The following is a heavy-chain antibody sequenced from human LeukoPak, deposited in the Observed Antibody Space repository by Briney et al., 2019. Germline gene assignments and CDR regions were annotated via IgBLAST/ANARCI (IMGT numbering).Heavy chain of an antibody. CDR1: GYTFTIYY. J-gene: IGHJ5*02. CDR3: EREGGSGAHPFDP. Sequence: GASVRVSFRASGYTFTIYYMHWVRQAPGQGLEWMGIINPSGCSTSYAQKFQGRVTMTRHTSTSTVYMELSSLRSEDAAVYYCEREGGSGAHPFDPWGQGTLVTVSS. D-gene: IGHD3-10*01. V-gene: IGHV1-46*01. CDR2: INPSGCST.